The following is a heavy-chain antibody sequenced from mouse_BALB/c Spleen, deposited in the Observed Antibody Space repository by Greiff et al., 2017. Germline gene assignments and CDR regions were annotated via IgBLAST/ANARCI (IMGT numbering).Heavy chain of an antibody. CDR3: APYDGYQS. J-gene: IGHJ3*01. CDR2: IDPANGNT. CDR1: GFNIKDTY. D-gene: IGHD2-3*01. Sequence: EVQLQESGAELVKPGASVKLSCTASGFNIKDTYMHWVKQRPEQGLEWIGRIDPANGNTKYDPKFQGKATITADTSSNTAYLQLSSLTSEDTAVYYCAPYDGYQSWGQGTLVTVSA. V-gene: IGHV14-3*02.